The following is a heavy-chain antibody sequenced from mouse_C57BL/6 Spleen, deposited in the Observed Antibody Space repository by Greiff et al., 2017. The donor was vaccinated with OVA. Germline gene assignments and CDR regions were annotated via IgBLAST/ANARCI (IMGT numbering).Heavy chain of an antibody. J-gene: IGHJ4*01. V-gene: IGHV1-7*01. D-gene: IGHD2-4*01. Sequence: QVQLQQSGAELAQPGASVTLSCKASGYTFTSYWMHWVQQRPGQGLEWIGYINPSSGYTKYNQKFKDQATLTADKSSSTAYMQRSSLTYEDSAVYDCARGAMITGYAMDYWGQGTSVTVSS. CDR1: GYTFTSYW. CDR2: INPSSGYT. CDR3: ARGAMITGYAMDY.